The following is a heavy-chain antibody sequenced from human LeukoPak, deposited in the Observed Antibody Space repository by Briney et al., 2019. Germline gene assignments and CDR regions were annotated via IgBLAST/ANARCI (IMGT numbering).Heavy chain of an antibody. CDR3: AKEMTTMNAFDI. J-gene: IGHJ3*02. Sequence: GGSLRLSCAASGFTVSSNYMSWGRQAPGKGLEWVSVIYSGGSTDYKDSVKDRFIISRDNSKNTLYLQMNSLRAEDTAVYYCAKEMTTMNAFDIWGQGTMVTVSS. D-gene: IGHD5-24*01. V-gene: IGHV3-66*01. CDR2: IYSGGST. CDR1: GFTVSSNY.